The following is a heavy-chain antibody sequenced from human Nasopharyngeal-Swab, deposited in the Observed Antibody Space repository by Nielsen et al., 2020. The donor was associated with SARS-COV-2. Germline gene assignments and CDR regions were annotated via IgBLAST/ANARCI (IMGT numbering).Heavy chain of an antibody. CDR1: GFSFNSFA. CDR2: ISGGGDST. Sequence: GGSLRLSCAASGFSFNSFAMSWVRQAPGKGLEWVSGISGGGDSTHYADSVKGRFTISRDNSRKTLYLQMNSLRAEDTAVYHCAKANTRDFDYWGQGTLVTVSS. V-gene: IGHV3-23*01. J-gene: IGHJ4*02. CDR3: AKANTRDFDY.